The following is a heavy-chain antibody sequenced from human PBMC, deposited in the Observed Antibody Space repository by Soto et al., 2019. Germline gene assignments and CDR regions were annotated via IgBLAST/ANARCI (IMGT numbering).Heavy chain of an antibody. V-gene: IGHV1-3*01. J-gene: IGHJ4*02. CDR1: GYTFTSYA. D-gene: IGHD5-18*01. CDR2: INAGNGNT. Sequence: ASVKVSCKASGYTFTSYAMHWVRQAPGQRLEWMGWINAGNGNTKYSQKFQGRVTITRDTSASTAYMELSSLRSEDTAVYYCARDPRLRGYSYGMYYFAYWGQGTLVTVYS. CDR3: ARDPRLRGYSYGMYYFAY.